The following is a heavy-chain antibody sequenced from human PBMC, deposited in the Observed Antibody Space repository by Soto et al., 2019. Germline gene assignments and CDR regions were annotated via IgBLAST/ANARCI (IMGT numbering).Heavy chain of an antibody. CDR1: GYTFTSYG. CDR3: ARDTSRGEYDY. V-gene: IGHV1-18*01. J-gene: IGHJ4*02. CDR2: INVYNGNT. Sequence: QVQLVQSGAEVKKPGASVKVSCKASGYTFTSYGISWVRQAPGQGLEWMGWINVYNGNTNYAQKLQCRATMTTDTSTSTASLELRSLRSDDTAVYFCARDTSRGEYDYWGQGTLVTVSS. D-gene: IGHD3-10*01.